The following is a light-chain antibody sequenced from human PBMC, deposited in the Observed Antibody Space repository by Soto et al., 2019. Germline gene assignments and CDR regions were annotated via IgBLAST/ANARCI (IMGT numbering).Light chain of an antibody. CDR1: QSVSSSY. Sequence: EIVLTQSPGTLSLSPGERATLSFRASQSVSSSYLAWYQQKPGQAPRLLIYGASSRATGIPERFSGSASGTDFTLTISRLEPEDFALYYCQHYGNSPPVTFGGGTKVDI. CDR3: QHYGNSPPVT. V-gene: IGKV3-20*01. J-gene: IGKJ4*01. CDR2: GAS.